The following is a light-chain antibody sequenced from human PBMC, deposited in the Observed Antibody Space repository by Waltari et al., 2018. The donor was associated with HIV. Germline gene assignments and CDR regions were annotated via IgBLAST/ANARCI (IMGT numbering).Light chain of an antibody. Sequence: QLILTQSPSASASLGASVKLTCTLTRGPSRYAIACLQHQPEKGPRYLMKVNSDGSHRKGDGIPDRFSGSSSGPERYLTISSLQSEDEADYYCQTWDTGPWVFGGGTKLTVL. CDR3: QTWDTGPWV. CDR1: RGPSRYA. J-gene: IGLJ3*02. CDR2: VNSDGSH. V-gene: IGLV4-69*01.